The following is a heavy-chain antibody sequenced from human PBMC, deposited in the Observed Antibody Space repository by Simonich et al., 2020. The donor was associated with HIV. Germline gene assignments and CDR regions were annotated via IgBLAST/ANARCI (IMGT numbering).Heavy chain of an antibody. V-gene: IGHV3-33*08. D-gene: IGHD3-22*01. CDR2: MWYDRSKQ. CDR3: AKPPHTYYDNTLELDY. Sequence: QVQLVESGGGVVQPGRSLRLSCAASGFTFSSYGMHWVRQAPGKGLEWVALMWYDRSKQYYADSVKGRFTISRDNSKNTLYLKMNSLRAEDTAMYYCAKPPHTYYDNTLELDYWGQGTLVTVSS. CDR1: GFTFSSYG. J-gene: IGHJ4*02.